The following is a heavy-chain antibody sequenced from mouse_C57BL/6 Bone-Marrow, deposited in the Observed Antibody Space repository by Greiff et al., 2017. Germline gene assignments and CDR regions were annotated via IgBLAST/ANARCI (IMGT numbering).Heavy chain of an antibody. CDR3: ARADYYGSSYWFAY. J-gene: IGHJ3*01. D-gene: IGHD1-1*01. V-gene: IGHV1-55*01. CDR1: GYTFTSYW. CDR2: IYPGSGST. Sequence: QVQLQQPGAELVKPGASVKMSCKASGYTFTSYWITWVKQRPGQGLEWIGDIYPGSGSTNYDEKFKSKATMTVDTSSSTAYMQLSSLTSEDSAVYYSARADYYGSSYWFAYWGQGTLVTVSA.